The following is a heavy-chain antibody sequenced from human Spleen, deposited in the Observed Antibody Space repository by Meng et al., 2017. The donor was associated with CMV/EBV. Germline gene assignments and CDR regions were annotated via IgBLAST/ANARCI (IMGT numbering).Heavy chain of an antibody. V-gene: IGHV4-4*02. CDR2: IYHSGST. D-gene: IGHD6-19*01. Sequence: HVQLQVSGPVLVKPSGTLSLPCAVSGGSISSSNWWSWVRQPPGKGLEWIGEIYHSGSTNYNPSLKSRVTISVDKSKNQFSLKLSSVTAADTAVYYCASFPPPGKQWLVTDYWGQGTLVTVSS. J-gene: IGHJ4*02. CDR1: GGSISSSNW. CDR3: ASFPPPGKQWLVTDY.